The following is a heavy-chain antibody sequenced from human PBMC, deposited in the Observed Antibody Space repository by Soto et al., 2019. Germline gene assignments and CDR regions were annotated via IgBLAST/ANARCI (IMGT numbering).Heavy chain of an antibody. CDR3: AREDVLRYFDWLPHTQGNYYYYGMDV. D-gene: IGHD3-9*01. J-gene: IGHJ6*02. Sequence: GGSLRLSCAASGFTFSIYWMHWVRQAPGKGLVWVSRINSDGSSTSYADSVKGRFTISRDNAKNTLCLQMNSLRAEDTAVYYCAREDVLRYFDWLPHTQGNYYYYGMDVWGQGTTVTSP. V-gene: IGHV3-74*01. CDR1: GFTFSIYW. CDR2: INSDGSST.